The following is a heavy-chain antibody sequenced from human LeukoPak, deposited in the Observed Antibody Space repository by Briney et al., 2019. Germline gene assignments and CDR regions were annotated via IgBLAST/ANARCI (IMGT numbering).Heavy chain of an antibody. J-gene: IGHJ4*02. CDR3: ARRIREGYCSGGNCYSFGY. Sequence: GGSLRLSCAASGFTFSNYAMSWVRQAPGKGLEWVSGISGSGGSTYSADSVKGRFTISRDNSKNTLYLQMNSLRAEDTAVYFCARRIREGYCSGGNCYSFGYWGQGALVTVSS. CDR2: ISGSGGST. CDR1: GFTFSNYA. V-gene: IGHV3-23*01. D-gene: IGHD2-15*01.